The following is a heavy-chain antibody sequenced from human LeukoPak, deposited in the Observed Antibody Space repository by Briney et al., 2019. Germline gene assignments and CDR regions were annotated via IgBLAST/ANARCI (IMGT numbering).Heavy chain of an antibody. CDR2: IVPSGGTT. Sequence: GGSLRLSCAASGFTFSSYGMNWVRQAPGKGLEWVSGIVPSGGTTYYADSVKGRFTVSRDNSKNTLYLQMNSLRADDTAVYYCARGNVLRYFDWLLYPSYDFDYWGQGTLVTVSS. D-gene: IGHD3-9*01. J-gene: IGHJ4*02. CDR3: ARGNVLRYFDWLLYPSYDFDY. V-gene: IGHV3-23*01. CDR1: GFTFSSYG.